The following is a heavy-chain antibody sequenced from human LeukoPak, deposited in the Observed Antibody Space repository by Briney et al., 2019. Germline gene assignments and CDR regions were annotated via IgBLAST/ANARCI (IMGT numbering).Heavy chain of an antibody. V-gene: IGHV4-59*01. D-gene: IGHD3-10*01. CDR2: IYYSGST. CDR3: ARGVYYYGSGSYVRAFDI. J-gene: IGHJ3*02. Sequence: SETLSLTCTVSGGSISSYYWSWIRQPPGKGLEWIGYIYYSGSTNYNPSLKSRVTISVDTSKNQFSLKLSSVTAADTAVYYCARGVYYYGSGSYVRAFDIWGQGTMVTVSS. CDR1: GGSISSYY.